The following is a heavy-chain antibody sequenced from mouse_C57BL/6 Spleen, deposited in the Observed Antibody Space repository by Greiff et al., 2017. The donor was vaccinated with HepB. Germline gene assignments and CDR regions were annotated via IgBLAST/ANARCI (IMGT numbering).Heavy chain of an antibody. V-gene: IGHV1-42*01. CDR1: GYSFTGYY. D-gene: IGHD1-1*01. CDR2: INPSTGGT. CDR3: ARGGYYGSSPFDY. Sequence: EVKLQESGPELVKPGASVKISCKASGYSFTGYYMNWVKQSPEKSLEWIGEINPSTGGTTYNQKFKAKATLTVDKSSSTAYMQLKSLTSEDSAVYYCARGGYYGSSPFDYWGQGTTLTVSS. J-gene: IGHJ2*01.